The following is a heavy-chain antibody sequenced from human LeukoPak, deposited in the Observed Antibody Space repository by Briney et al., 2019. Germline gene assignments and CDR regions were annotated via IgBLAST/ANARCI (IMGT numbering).Heavy chain of an antibody. D-gene: IGHD4-17*01. CDR1: EFTFSSYS. J-gene: IGHJ3*02. V-gene: IGHV3-48*02. Sequence: PGGSLRLSCAASEFTFSSYSMNWVRQAPGKGLEWVSYISSSSSTKYYADSVEGRLTISRDNSKNSLYLQMNSLRDEDTAVYYCARLSYGDYGAFDIWGQGTMVTVSS. CDR3: ARLSYGDYGAFDI. CDR2: ISSSSSTK.